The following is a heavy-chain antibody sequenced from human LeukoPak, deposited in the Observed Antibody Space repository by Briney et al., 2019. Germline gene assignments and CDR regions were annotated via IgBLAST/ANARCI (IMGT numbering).Heavy chain of an antibody. Sequence: SGPTLVNPTQTLTLTCTFSGFSLSTSGVGVGWIRQPPGKALEWLALIYWDDDKRYSPSLKSRLTITKDTSKIQVVLTMTNMDPVDTATYYCAHYSGYDLYSSGWYVYWGQGTLVTVSS. CDR1: GFSLSTSGVG. J-gene: IGHJ4*02. D-gene: IGHD6-19*01. CDR2: IYWDDDK. CDR3: AHYSGYDLYSSGWYVY. V-gene: IGHV2-5*02.